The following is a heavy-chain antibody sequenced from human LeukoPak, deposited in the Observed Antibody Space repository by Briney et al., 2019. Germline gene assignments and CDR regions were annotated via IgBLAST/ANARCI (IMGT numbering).Heavy chain of an antibody. J-gene: IGHJ4*02. CDR3: AKDQSSTHLYDY. D-gene: IGHD6-13*01. V-gene: IGHV3-23*01. CDR1: AFTFSSYA. CDR2: ISGSGGST. Sequence: GGSLRLSCAASAFTFSSYAMSWVRQAPGKGLEWVSAISGSGGSTYYADSVKGRFTISRDNSKNTLYLQMNSLRAEDTAVYYCAKDQSSTHLYDYWGQGTLVTVSS.